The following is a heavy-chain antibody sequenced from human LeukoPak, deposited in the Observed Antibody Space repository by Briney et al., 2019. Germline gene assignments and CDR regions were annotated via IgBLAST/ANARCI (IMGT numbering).Heavy chain of an antibody. CDR3: ARDRAGYFDY. J-gene: IGHJ4*02. V-gene: IGHV4-31*03. Sequence: SETLSLTCTVSGGSISSGGYYWSWIRQHPGKGLEWIGYIYYSGSTYYNPSLKSRVTISVDTSKNLFSLKLSSVTAADTAVYYCARDRAGYFDYWGQGTLVTVSS. CDR2: IYYSGST. D-gene: IGHD6-19*01. CDR1: GGSISSGGYY.